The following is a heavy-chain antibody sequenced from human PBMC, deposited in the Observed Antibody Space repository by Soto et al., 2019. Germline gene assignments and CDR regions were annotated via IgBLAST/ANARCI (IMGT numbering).Heavy chain of an antibody. J-gene: IGHJ4*02. CDR2: ISYDGSNK. CDR3: AKGEITGTYFDY. D-gene: IGHD1-20*01. CDR1: GFTFSSYG. Sequence: LRLSCAASGFTFSSYGMHWVRQAPGKGLEWVAVISYDGSNKYYADSVKGRFTISRDNSKNTLYLQMNSLRAEDTAVYYCAKGEITGTYFDYWGQGTLVTVSS. V-gene: IGHV3-30*18.